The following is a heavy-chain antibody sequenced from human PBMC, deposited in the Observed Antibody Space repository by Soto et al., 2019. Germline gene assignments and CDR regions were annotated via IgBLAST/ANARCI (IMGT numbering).Heavy chain of an antibody. J-gene: IGHJ4*01. D-gene: IGHD4-17*01. Sequence: QTPGKGLEWIGSIYYSGSTFYNPSLKSRVTISVDTSKNQFSLKLSSVTAADTAVYYCTTFYGDYVSYWGHGTPVTVFS. CDR3: TTFYGDYVSY. CDR2: IYYSGST. V-gene: IGHV4-39*01.